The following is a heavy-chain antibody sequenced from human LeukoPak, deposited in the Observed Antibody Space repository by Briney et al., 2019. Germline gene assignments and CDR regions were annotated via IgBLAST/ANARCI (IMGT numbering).Heavy chain of an antibody. V-gene: IGHV3-7*04. CDR3: ARDMGGDGFDI. J-gene: IGHJ3*02. CDR2: IRQDGSEK. CDR1: GFTLSTYW. Sequence: PGGSLRLSCAASGFTLSTYWMTWVRQAPGKGLEWVANIRQDGSEKYYVDSVEGRFTISRDNARKSLFLQMNSLRAEDTAVYYCARDMGGDGFDIWGRGTMVTVSS. D-gene: IGHD3-16*01.